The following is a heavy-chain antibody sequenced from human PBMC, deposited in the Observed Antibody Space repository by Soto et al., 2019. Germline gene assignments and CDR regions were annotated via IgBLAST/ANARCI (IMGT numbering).Heavy chain of an antibody. Sequence: GASVKVSCKASGGTFSSYTSSWVRQAPGQGLEWMGSIIPILGIANYAQKFQGRVTITADKSTSTAYMELSSLRSDDTAVYYCATPSGDYDDAFDIWGQGTMVT. D-gene: IGHD4-17*01. V-gene: IGHV1-69*02. CDR3: ATPSGDYDDAFDI. J-gene: IGHJ3*02. CDR2: IIPILGIA. CDR1: GGTFSSYT.